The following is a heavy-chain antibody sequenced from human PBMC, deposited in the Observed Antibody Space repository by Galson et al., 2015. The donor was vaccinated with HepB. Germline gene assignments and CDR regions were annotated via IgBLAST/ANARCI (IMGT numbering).Heavy chain of an antibody. CDR2: IYYNGDT. CDR3: ARHPGRGSVGYAFDL. J-gene: IGHJ4*02. Sequence: TLSLTCSVSHGPINNYYWSWIRQSPGNRLEWIGYIYYNGDTNYNPSLGYRVGMSVDTSINQVSLWLTSVTAADTAVYYCARHPGRGSVGYAFDLWGQGTLVTVSA. CDR1: HGPINNYY. V-gene: IGHV4-59*08. D-gene: IGHD2-2*01.